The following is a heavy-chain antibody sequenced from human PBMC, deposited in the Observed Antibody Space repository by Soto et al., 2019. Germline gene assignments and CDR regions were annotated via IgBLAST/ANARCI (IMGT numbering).Heavy chain of an antibody. CDR3: ARDSGGGADY. CDR2: IYHTGST. CDR1: GGSISSSNW. Sequence: QVQLQGSGPGLVKPSGTLSLTCVVSGGSISSSNWWSWVRQPPGKGLEWIGEIYHTGSTTYNPSLNSRVTIPVDKSKNQFSLELSSVTAADTAVYYCARDSGGGADYWGQGTLVTVSS. D-gene: IGHD2-21*01. V-gene: IGHV4-4*02. J-gene: IGHJ4*02.